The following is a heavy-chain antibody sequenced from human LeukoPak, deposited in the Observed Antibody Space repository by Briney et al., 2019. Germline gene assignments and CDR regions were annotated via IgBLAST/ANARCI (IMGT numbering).Heavy chain of an antibody. D-gene: IGHD6-19*01. J-gene: IGHJ4*02. CDR2: IASSGTTI. CDR3: ALLAVASDFDY. Sequence: GWPLRLSCAVSGFPFSVYEMNWVRQAPGKGLEWVSNIASSGTTIYYADSVKGRFSISRDNAMSSLYLQMNSLRVEDTAVYYCALLAVASDFDYWGQGALVTVSS. V-gene: IGHV3-48*03. CDR1: GFPFSVYE.